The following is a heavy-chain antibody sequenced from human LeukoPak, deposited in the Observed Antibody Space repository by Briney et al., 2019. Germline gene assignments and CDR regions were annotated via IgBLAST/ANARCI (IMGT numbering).Heavy chain of an antibody. J-gene: IGHJ5*02. V-gene: IGHV3-9*03. CDR2: ISWNSGSI. CDR1: GFTFDDYA. D-gene: IGHD5-12*01. CDR3: AKDIGSGYDYGSWFDP. Sequence: PVRSLRLSCAASGFTFDDYAMHWVRQAPGKGLEWVSGISWNSGSIGYADSVKGRFTISRDNAKNSLYLQMNSLRAEDMALYYCAKDIGSGYDYGSWFDPWGQGTLVTVSS.